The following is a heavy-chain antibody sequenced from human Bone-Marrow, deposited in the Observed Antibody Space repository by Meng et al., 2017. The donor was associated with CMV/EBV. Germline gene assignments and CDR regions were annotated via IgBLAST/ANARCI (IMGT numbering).Heavy chain of an antibody. CDR2: INSDGSST. CDR1: SYW. CDR3: ARDPSYGYYDFWSGYSGMDV. J-gene: IGHJ6*02. D-gene: IGHD3-3*01. V-gene: IGHV3-74*01. Sequence: SYWMHWVRQAPGKGLVWVSRINSDGSSTSYADSVKGRFTISRDNAKNTLYLQMNSLRAEDTAVYYCARDPSYGYYDFWSGYSGMDVWGQGTTVTVSS.